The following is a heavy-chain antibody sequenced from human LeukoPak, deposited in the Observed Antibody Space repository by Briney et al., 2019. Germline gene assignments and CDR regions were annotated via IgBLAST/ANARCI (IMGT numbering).Heavy chain of an antibody. CDR3: ARVGDHFHWNLDL. D-gene: IGHD3-3*02. V-gene: IGHV3-53*01. CDR2: IYSGGTT. Sequence: GSLRLSCAASGFTVSTYYMNWVRQAPGKGLEWVSIIYSGGTTYYADSVKGGFTISRDASKNTLSLQMNSLRAEDTAVYFCARVGDHFHWNLDLWGRGTLVSVSS. J-gene: IGHJ2*01. CDR1: GFTVSTYY.